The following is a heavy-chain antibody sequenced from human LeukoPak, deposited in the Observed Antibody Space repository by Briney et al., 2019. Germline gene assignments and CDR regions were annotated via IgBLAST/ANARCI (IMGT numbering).Heavy chain of an antibody. Sequence: ASVKVSCKASGFTFTVYNIHWVRQAPGQGLEWMGWINPNNGGTNYAQKFQGRVTMTRDTPISTAYMELSRLRSDDTAVYYCARGLSGPYYYYYMDVWGKGTTVTVSS. CDR1: GFTFTVYN. V-gene: IGHV1-2*02. J-gene: IGHJ6*03. CDR2: INPNNGGT. D-gene: IGHD2-15*01. CDR3: ARGLSGPYYYYYMDV.